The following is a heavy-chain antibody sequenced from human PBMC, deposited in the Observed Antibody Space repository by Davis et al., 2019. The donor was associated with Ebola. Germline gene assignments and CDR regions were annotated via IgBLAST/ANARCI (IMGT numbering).Heavy chain of an antibody. Sequence: ASVKVSCKASGYTFTGYHMHWVRQAPGQGLEWMGRMNPHSGGTNYAQKFQGRVTMIRDTSISPAYMELSRLTYDDTAVYYCARLCSSSCPNDYWGQGTLITVSS. D-gene: IGHD2-2*01. CDR3: ARLCSSSCPNDY. J-gene: IGHJ4*02. CDR2: MNPHSGGT. CDR1: GYTFTGYH. V-gene: IGHV1-2*06.